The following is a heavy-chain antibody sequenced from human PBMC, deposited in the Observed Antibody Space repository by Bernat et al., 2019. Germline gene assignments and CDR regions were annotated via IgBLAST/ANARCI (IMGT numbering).Heavy chain of an antibody. J-gene: IGHJ4*02. CDR2: ISGSGATI. CDR1: GFTFSSYS. CDR3: AKEHYSCSGTSCSFSDY. D-gene: IGHD2-2*01. Sequence: DVQLLESGGGLAQPGGPLRLSCVSSGFTFSSYSMSWVRQVPGKGLEWVSIISGSGATIYYADSVNGRFTISRDKSKNTLYLQMNSLRAEDTAVYYCAKEHYSCSGTSCSFSDYCGQRTLVTGSS. V-gene: IGHV3-23*01.